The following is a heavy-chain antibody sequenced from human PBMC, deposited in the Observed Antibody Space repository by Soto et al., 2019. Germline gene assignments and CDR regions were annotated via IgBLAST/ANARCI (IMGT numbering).Heavy chain of an antibody. D-gene: IGHD2-15*01. Sequence: SETLSLTCTVSGGYISSYYWSWIRQPPGKGLEWIGYIYYSGSTNYNPSLKSRVTISVDTSKNQFSLKLSSVTAADTAVYYCARDDPDCVGGSCYWLWGGGTLVTVSS. CDR2: IYYSGST. J-gene: IGHJ4*02. CDR3: ARDDPDCVGGSCYWL. CDR1: GGYISSYY. V-gene: IGHV4-59*01.